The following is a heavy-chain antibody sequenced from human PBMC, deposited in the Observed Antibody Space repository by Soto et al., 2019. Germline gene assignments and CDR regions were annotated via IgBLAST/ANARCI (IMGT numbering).Heavy chain of an antibody. CDR3: ARQHYYDSSGYYTWN. J-gene: IGHJ4*02. Sequence: PSETLSLTCTVSGGSISSSNYYWGWIRQPPGKGLEWFGNIYYSGSTYYNPSLKSRVTISADTSNNQFSLRLNSVTAADTAVYYCARQHYYDSSGYYTWNWGQGTLVTVSS. V-gene: IGHV4-39*01. CDR2: IYYSGST. CDR1: GGSISSSNYY. D-gene: IGHD3-22*01.